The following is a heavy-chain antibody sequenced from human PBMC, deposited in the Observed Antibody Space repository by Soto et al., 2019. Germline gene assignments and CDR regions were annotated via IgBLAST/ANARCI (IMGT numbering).Heavy chain of an antibody. D-gene: IGHD2-2*01. V-gene: IGHV3-23*01. CDR2: ISGSGGST. CDR3: HTVPNYYMDV. CDR1: GFIFSSYA. Sequence: EVQLLESGGGLVQPGGSLRLSCAASGFIFSSYAMSWVRQAPGKGLEWVSAISGSGGSTYYADSVKGRFTVSRDNSKNTLYLQMNSLRDEDTAVYYCHTVPNYYMDVWGKGTTVTVSS. J-gene: IGHJ6*03.